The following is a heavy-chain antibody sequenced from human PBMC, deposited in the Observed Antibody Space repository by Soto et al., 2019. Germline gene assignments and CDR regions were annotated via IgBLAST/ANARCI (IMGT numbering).Heavy chain of an antibody. Sequence: VQLVASGGALVQPGGSLRLSCAASGLVFKTYWVEWVRQVPGKGLEWVASIDQDGSATYYADSVKGRFTISRDNAADSAHLHMNSLRVGDTAIYYCATPGSYSGGTWGQGTLVTVTS. CDR2: IDQDGSAT. CDR3: ATPGSYSGGT. V-gene: IGHV3-7*03. D-gene: IGHD3-10*01. J-gene: IGHJ5*02. CDR1: GLVFKTYW.